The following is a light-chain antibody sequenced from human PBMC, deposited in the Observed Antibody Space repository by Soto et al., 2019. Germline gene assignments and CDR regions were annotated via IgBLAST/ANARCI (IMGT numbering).Light chain of an antibody. J-gene: IGKJ1*01. V-gene: IGKV3-20*01. CDR1: QSVSSN. Sequence: EIVLTQSPGTLSLSPGERATLSCRASQSVSSNLAWYQQKPGQAPRLLIYGASNRATGIPARFSGSGSGADFTLSISRLEPEDFSVYYCQQYGSSPPRTFGQGTKVDIK. CDR3: QQYGSSPPRT. CDR2: GAS.